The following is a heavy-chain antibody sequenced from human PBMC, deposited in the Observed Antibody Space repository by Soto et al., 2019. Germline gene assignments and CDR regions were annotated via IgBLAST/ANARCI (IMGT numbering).Heavy chain of an antibody. CDR2: IFWNDEK. Sequence: QITLKESGPVLVKPTETLTLTCTVSGFSLSNARMGVSWIRQPPGKALAWLAHIFWNDEKSYSTSLKSRLTISKATSKSQVVLTMTNMDPVDTAAYYCARRLGYLSPDYGMYVWGQWTTVTVSS. D-gene: IGHD3-22*01. CDR1: GFSLSNARMG. V-gene: IGHV2-26*01. J-gene: IGHJ6*02. CDR3: ARRLGYLSPDYGMYV.